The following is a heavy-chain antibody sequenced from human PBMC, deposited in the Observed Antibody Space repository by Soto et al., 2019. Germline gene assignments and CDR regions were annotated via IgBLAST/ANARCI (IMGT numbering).Heavy chain of an antibody. CDR3: ARVCPGDYYEVEWYGMDV. CDR1: GGSISSGGYY. CDR2: IYYSGST. J-gene: IGHJ6*02. Sequence: QVQLQESGPGLVKPSQTLSLTCTVSGGSISSGGYYWSWIRQHPGKGLEWIGYIYYSGSTYYNPSLKSRVTISVDTSKNQFSLKLSSVTAADTAVYYCARVCPGDYYEVEWYGMDVWGQGTTVTFSS. V-gene: IGHV4-31*03. D-gene: IGHD3-3*01.